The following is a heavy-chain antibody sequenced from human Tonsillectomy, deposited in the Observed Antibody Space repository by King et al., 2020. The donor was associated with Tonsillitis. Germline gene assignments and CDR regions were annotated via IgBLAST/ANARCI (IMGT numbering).Heavy chain of an antibody. J-gene: IGHJ4*02. V-gene: IGHV1-8*01. Sequence: QLVQSGAEVKKPGASVKVSCKASGYTFTSYDINWVRQATGQGLEWMGWMNPNSGNTGYAQKFQGRVTMTRNTSISTAYMELSSLRSEDTAVYYCARVSDSSGYYYFDYWGQGTMVTVSS. CDR1: GYTFTSYD. D-gene: IGHD3-22*01. CDR2: MNPNSGNT. CDR3: ARVSDSSGYYYFDY.